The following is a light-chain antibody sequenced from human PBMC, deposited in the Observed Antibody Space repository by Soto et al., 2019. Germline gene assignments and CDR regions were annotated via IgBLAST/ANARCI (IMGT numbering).Light chain of an antibody. Sequence: QSALTQPASVSGSPGQSITISCTGTSSDVGGYNYVSWYQQRPGKAPKLMIYEVSQRPSGVPDRFSGSKSGNTATLTVSGLQAEDEADYYCSSFAGNNNRGVFGSGTQLTVL. V-gene: IGLV2-8*01. J-gene: IGLJ1*01. CDR3: SSFAGNNNRGV. CDR2: EVS. CDR1: SSDVGGYNY.